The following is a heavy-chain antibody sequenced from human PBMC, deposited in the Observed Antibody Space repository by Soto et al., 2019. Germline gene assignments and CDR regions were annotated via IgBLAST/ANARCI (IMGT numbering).Heavy chain of an antibody. CDR1: GYTFTSYA. J-gene: IGHJ4*02. Sequence: ASVKVSCKASGYTFTSYAMHWVRQAPGQRLEWMGWINAGNGNTKYSQKSQGRVTITRDTSASTAYMELSSLRSEDTAVYYCARDQIVRFLEWLSLLDYWGQGTLVTVSS. V-gene: IGHV1-3*01. CDR3: ARDQIVRFLEWLSLLDY. D-gene: IGHD3-3*01. CDR2: INAGNGNT.